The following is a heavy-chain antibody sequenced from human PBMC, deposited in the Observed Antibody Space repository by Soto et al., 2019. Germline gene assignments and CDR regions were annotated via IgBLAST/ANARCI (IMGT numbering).Heavy chain of an antibody. CDR2: IYYSGST. Sequence: SETLSLTCTVSGVSISSGGYYWTWIRQHPQKGLEWIGHIYYSGSTYYNPSLKSRVTVSVDTSKNQFSLKLSSVTAADTAVYYYASEYHDDCSGFDYWGQGTLVTVSS. CDR1: GVSISSGGYY. CDR3: ASEYHDDCSGFDY. D-gene: IGHD3-22*01. J-gene: IGHJ4*02. V-gene: IGHV4-31*02.